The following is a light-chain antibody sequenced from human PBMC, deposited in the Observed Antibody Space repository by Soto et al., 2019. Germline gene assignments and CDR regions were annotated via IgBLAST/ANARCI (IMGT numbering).Light chain of an antibody. Sequence: EIVLTQSPGTLSLSPGERATLSCRASQSVTSNYLAWYQQKAGQAHRLLIYGASNRATGIPDRFSGSGSGTDFTLTISRLEPEDFVVYYCQQYGTSPVTFGGGTKVEIK. J-gene: IGKJ4*01. V-gene: IGKV3-20*01. CDR2: GAS. CDR1: QSVTSNY. CDR3: QQYGTSPVT.